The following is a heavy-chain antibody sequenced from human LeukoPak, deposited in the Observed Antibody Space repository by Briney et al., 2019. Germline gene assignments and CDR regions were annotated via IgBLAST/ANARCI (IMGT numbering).Heavy chain of an antibody. D-gene: IGHD3-9*01. Sequence: SETLSLTCTVSGGSISSSSYYWGWIRQPPGKGREWIGSIYYSGSTYYNPSLKGRVTISVDTSKNLLTLKLSSVTAADTAVYYCVGIFTGYFDYWGQGTLVTVSS. CDR3: VGIFTGYFDY. CDR2: IYYSGST. J-gene: IGHJ4*02. V-gene: IGHV4-39*01. CDR1: GGSISSSSYY.